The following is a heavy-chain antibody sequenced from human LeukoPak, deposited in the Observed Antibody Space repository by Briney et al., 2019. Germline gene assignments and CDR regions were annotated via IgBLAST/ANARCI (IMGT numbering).Heavy chain of an antibody. V-gene: IGHV1-18*01. D-gene: IGHD1-26*01. CDR3: ARTPPDIVGATTNFDY. CDR2: ISAYNGNT. CDR1: GYTFTSYG. Sequence: GASVKVSCKASGYTFTSYGISWVRQAPGQGLEWMGWISAYNGNTNYAQKLQGRVTMTTDTSTSTAYMELRSLRSDDTAVYYCARTPPDIVGATTNFDYWGQGTLVTVSS. J-gene: IGHJ4*02.